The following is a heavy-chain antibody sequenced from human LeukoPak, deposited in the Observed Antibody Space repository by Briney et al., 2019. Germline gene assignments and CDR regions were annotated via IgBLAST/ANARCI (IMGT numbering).Heavy chain of an antibody. CDR1: GFTFSSYF. CDR3: ARALTGIPYYFDY. J-gene: IGHJ4*02. V-gene: IGHV3-21*01. D-gene: IGHD1-20*01. Sequence: GGSLRLSCAASGFTFSSYFMNWVRQAPGKGLEWVSSITTSSSDVYYADSVRGRFTTSRDNAKNSLFLQMNGLRAEDTAVYYCARALTGIPYYFDYWGQGSLVTVSS. CDR2: ITTSSSDV.